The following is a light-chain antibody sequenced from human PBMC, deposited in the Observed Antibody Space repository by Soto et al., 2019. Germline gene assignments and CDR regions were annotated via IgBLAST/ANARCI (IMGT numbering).Light chain of an antibody. CDR1: QSVSSSY. CDR3: QQYGSSPPT. V-gene: IGKV3-20*01. Sequence: EIVLTQSPGTLSLSPGERATLSCRASQSVSSSYLAWYQQKPGQAPRLRIYGASSRATGIPDRFSCSGSGTDFTLTISRLEPEDFAVYYCQQYGSSPPTFGQGTKVEIK. J-gene: IGKJ1*01. CDR2: GAS.